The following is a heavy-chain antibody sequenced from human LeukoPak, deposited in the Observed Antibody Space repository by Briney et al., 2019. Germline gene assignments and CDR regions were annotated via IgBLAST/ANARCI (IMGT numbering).Heavy chain of an antibody. J-gene: IGHJ4*02. Sequence: PGGSLRLSCAASGFTFSSYAMSWVRQAPGKGLEWVSAISGSGGSTYYADSMKGRFTISRDNAKNSLYLQMNSLRAEDTAVYYCARGIVGAFRGQGTLVTVSS. CDR3: ARGIVGAF. V-gene: IGHV3-23*01. CDR2: ISGSGGST. CDR1: GFTFSSYA. D-gene: IGHD1-26*01.